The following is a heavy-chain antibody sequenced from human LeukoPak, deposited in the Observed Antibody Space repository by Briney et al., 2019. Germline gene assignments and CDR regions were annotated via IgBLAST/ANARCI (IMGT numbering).Heavy chain of an antibody. V-gene: IGHV3-11*04. CDR1: GLTFSDYY. CDR2: ISSSGSTI. CDR3: ARDSVSSGWYDNWFDP. Sequence: GGSLRLSCAASGLTFSDYYMSWIRQAPGKGLEWVSYISSSGSTIYYADSVKGRFTISRDNAKNSLYLQMNSLRAEDTAVYYCARDSVSSGWYDNWFDPWGQGTLVTVSS. J-gene: IGHJ5*02. D-gene: IGHD6-19*01.